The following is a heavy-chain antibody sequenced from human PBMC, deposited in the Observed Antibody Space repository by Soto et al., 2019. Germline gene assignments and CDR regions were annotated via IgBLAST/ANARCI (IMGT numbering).Heavy chain of an antibody. CDR2: INAGNGNT. CDR3: ASYQCSVTTGHYFDY. Sequence: ASVKVSCKASGYTFTSYAMHWVRQAPGQRLEWMGWINAGNGNTKYSQKFQGRVTITRDTSTSTAYTELSSLRSEDTAVYYCASYQCSVTTGHYFDYWGQGIRVTVSS. V-gene: IGHV1-3*01. D-gene: IGHD4-17*01. CDR1: GYTFTSYA. J-gene: IGHJ4*02.